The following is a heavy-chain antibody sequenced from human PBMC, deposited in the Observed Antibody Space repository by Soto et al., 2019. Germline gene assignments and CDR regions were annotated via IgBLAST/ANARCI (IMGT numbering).Heavy chain of an antibody. CDR2: ISGSGGST. D-gene: IGHD3-3*01. CDR3: AANYDFWSGYRDDYYYYYMDV. CDR1: GFTFSSYA. Sequence: PGGSLRLSCAASGFTFSSYAMSWVRQAPGKGLEWVSAISGSGGSTYYADSVKGRFTISRDNSKNTLYLQMNSLRAEDTAVYYCAANYDFWSGYRDDYYYYYMDVWGKGTTVTVSS. V-gene: IGHV3-23*01. J-gene: IGHJ6*03.